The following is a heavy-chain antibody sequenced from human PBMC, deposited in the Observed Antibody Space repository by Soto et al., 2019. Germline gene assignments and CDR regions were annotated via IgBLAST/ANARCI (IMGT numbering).Heavy chain of an antibody. D-gene: IGHD3-22*01. V-gene: IGHV3-74*01. CDR3: AMNYYYDSSGYYYFDY. CDR1: GFTFSSYW. CDR2: INSDGSST. J-gene: IGHJ4*02. Sequence: GSLRLSCAASGFTFSSYWMHWVRQAPGKGLVWVSRINSDGSSTSYADSVKGRFTISRDNAKNTLYLQMNSLRAEDTAVYYCAMNYYYDSSGYYYFDYWGQGTLVTVSS.